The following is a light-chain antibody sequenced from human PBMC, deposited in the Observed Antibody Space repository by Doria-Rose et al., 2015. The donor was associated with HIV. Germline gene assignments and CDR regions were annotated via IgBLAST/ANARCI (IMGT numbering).Light chain of an antibody. CDR2: DAS. Sequence: EIVMTQSPGTLSLSPGGRATLSCRASQRVKSSYLAWYQQKPGQAHRLLIYDASTRATGIPDRFSGSGSGTDFTLTISRLEPEDVAVYYCQQYGTSRGTFGQGTRLEIK. CDR3: QQYGTSRGT. V-gene: IGKV3-20*01. J-gene: IGKJ5*01. CDR1: QRVKSSY.